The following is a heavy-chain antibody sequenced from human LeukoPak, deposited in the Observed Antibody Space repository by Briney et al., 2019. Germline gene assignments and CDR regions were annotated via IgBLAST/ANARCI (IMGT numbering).Heavy chain of an antibody. D-gene: IGHD6-6*01. J-gene: IGHJ4*02. Sequence: SETLSLTCAVYGGSFSGYYWSWIRQPPGKGLEWIGEINHSGSTNYNASLKSRVTISVDTSKNQFSLKLTSVNDADTAVYYCARIERSSYSLGFDYWGQGTLVTVSS. CDR2: INHSGST. CDR3: ARIERSSYSLGFDY. CDR1: GGSFSGYY. V-gene: IGHV4-34*01.